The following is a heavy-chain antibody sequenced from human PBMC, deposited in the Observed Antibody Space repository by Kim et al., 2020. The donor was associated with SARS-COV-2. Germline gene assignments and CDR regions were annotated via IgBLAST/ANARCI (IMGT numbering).Heavy chain of an antibody. D-gene: IGHD1-1*01. Sequence: SETLSLTFAVYDGSFSGYYWSWIRQPPGKGLEWIGEVNHSGSTNYNPSLWSRVTISLDTSKNQFSLSLSSVTAADTAVYYCARGKQHLATRWWFDPWGQGTLVTVSS. CDR3: ARGKQHLATRWWFDP. CDR2: VNHSGST. J-gene: IGHJ5*02. V-gene: IGHV4-34*01. CDR1: DGSFSGYY.